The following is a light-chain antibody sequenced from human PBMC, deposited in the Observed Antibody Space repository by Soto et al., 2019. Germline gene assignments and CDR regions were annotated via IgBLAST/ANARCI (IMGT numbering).Light chain of an antibody. J-gene: IGKJ2*01. CDR1: QSISSW. Sequence: DIQMTQSPSTLSASVGDRVTITCRASQSISSWLAWYQQKPGKAPKLLIYDASSLESGVPSRFSGSGSGTEFTLTISSLQPDEFTTYYCQQYNSYLYTFGQGTKLDIK. CDR2: DAS. CDR3: QQYNSYLYT. V-gene: IGKV1-5*01.